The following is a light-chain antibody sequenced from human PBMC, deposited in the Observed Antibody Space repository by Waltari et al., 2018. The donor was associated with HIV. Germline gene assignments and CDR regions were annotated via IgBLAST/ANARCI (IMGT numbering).Light chain of an antibody. Sequence: ITCQGDSLRSYYASWYQQKPGQAPVLVIYGKNNRPSGIPDRFSGSSSGNTASLTITGAQAEDEADYYCNSRDSSGNQVFGGGTKLTVL. CDR1: SLRSYY. CDR2: GKN. J-gene: IGLJ3*02. CDR3: NSRDSSGNQV. V-gene: IGLV3-19*01.